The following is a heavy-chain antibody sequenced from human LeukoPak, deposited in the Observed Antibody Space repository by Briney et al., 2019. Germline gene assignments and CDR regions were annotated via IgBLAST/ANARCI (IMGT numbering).Heavy chain of an antibody. CDR3: AKEAPSFDI. J-gene: IGHJ3*02. Sequence: GGSLRLSCVTSGFTSNNYAMNWVRQAPGKGLEWVSAISGSGGSTYYADSVKGRFTISRDNSMNTLYLQMNSLRAEDTAVYYCAKEAPSFDIWGQGTMVTVSS. CDR2: ISGSGGST. CDR1: GFTSNNYA. V-gene: IGHV3-23*01.